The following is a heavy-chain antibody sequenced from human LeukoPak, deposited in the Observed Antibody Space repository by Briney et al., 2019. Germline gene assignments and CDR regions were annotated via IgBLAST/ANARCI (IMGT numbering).Heavy chain of an antibody. J-gene: IGHJ4*02. D-gene: IGHD2-2*01. CDR2: ISGSGGST. Sequence: PGGSLRLSCAASGFTFSSYAMSWVRQAPGKGLEWVSAISGSGGSTYYADSVKGRFTISRDDSKNTLYLQMNSLRAEDTAVYYCAKDGYCSSTNCYPAPYWGQGTLVTVSS. V-gene: IGHV3-23*01. CDR1: GFTFSSYA. CDR3: AKDGYCSSTNCYPAPY.